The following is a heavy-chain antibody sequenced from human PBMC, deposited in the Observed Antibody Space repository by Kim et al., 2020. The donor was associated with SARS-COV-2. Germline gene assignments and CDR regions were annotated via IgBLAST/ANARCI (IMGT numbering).Heavy chain of an antibody. CDR3: ARLIDSSGYGEYYFDY. Sequence: GESLKISCKGSGYSFTSYWIGWVRQMPGKGLEWMGIIYPGDSDTRYSPSFQGQVTISADKSISTAYLQWSSLKASDTAMYYCARLIDSSGYGEYYFDYWGQGTLVTVSS. CDR1: GYSFTSYW. V-gene: IGHV5-51*01. CDR2: IYPGDSDT. J-gene: IGHJ4*02. D-gene: IGHD3-22*01.